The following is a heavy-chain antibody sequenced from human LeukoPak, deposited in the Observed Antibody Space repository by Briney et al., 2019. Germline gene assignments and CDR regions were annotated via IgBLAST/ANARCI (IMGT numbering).Heavy chain of an antibody. CDR1: GYTFTGYY. CDR3: ARDPDEAHCSSTSCRRAWFDP. Sequence: ASVKVSCKASGYTFTGYYMHWVRQAPGQGLEWMGWINPNSGGTNYAQKFQGWVTMTRDTSISTAYMELSRLRPDDTAVYYCARDPDEAHCSSTSCRRAWFDPWGQGTLVTVSS. J-gene: IGHJ5*02. D-gene: IGHD2-2*01. V-gene: IGHV1-2*04. CDR2: INPNSGGT.